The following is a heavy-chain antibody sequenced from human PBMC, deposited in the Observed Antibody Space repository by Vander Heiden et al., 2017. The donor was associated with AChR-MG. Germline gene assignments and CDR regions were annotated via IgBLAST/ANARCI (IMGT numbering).Heavy chain of an antibody. CDR2: IFHTGSI. D-gene: IGHD3-16*01. CDR1: GGSISGSKYY. J-gene: IGHJ2*01. CDR3: ARAGQSYEPRADWFFQV. Sequence: QVQLQESGPGLVKPSQTLSLTCSVSGGSISGSKYYWNWIRQSPGKGLEWIGYIFHTGSIYYNTSLKSRLTITVDTSKNQFSLKLTSVTAADTAIYYCARAGQSYEPRADWFFQVWGRGTLVTVSS. V-gene: IGHV4-30-4*01.